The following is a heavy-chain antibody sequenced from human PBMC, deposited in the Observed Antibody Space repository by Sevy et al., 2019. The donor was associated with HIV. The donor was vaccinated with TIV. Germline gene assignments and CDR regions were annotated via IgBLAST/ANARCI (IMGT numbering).Heavy chain of an antibody. CDR1: GFTVSSNY. J-gene: IGHJ4*02. D-gene: IGHD4-17*01. Sequence: GGSLRLSCAASGFTVSSNYMSWVRQAPGKGLEWVSVVYSGGSTSYADSVKGRFTISRDNSKNTLYLQMNSLRAEDTAVDSCARGDYGGTSPYSFDYWGQGTLVTVSS. CDR2: VYSGGST. CDR3: ARGDYGGTSPYSFDY. V-gene: IGHV3-53*01.